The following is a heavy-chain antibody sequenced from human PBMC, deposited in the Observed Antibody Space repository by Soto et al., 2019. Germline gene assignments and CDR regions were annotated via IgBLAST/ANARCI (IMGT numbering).Heavy chain of an antibody. D-gene: IGHD6-13*01. Sequence: QVQLQESGPGLVKPSQTLSLTCTVSGGSIRSSDYYWSWIRQPPGKGLEWIGYVYYSESAYYNPSLQSRGFISIGTSKNQFSLTLSSVTAADTAVYYCARVIITATGTSGFDSWGQGTLVTVSS. CDR1: GGSIRSSDYY. J-gene: IGHJ4*02. CDR3: ARVIITATGTSGFDS. CDR2: VYYSESA. V-gene: IGHV4-30-4*01.